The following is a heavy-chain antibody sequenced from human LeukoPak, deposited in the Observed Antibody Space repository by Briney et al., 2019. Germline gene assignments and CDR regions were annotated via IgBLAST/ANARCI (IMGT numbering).Heavy chain of an antibody. CDR3: ARHNPSFDY. CDR1: SASITSSSYY. V-gene: IGHV4-39*01. CDR2: IYSSGST. Sequence: SETLSLTCTVSSASITSSSYYWGWIRQPPGKGLEWIGSIYSSGSTYYNPSLKSRITISVETSKTQLSLKLSSVTAANTSVYFCARHNPSFDYWGQGILVSVSS. J-gene: IGHJ4*02.